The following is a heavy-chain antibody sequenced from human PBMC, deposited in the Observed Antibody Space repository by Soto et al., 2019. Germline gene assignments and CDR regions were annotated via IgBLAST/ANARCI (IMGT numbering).Heavy chain of an antibody. CDR2: ISSSSSTI. D-gene: IGHD3-22*01. V-gene: IGHV3-48*02. Sequence: EVQLVESGGGLVQHGGSLRLSCAASGFTFSTYKMNWVRQAPGKGLEWVSYISSSSSTIYYADSVKGRFTISRDNAKNSLYLQMNSLRDEDTAVYYCARDPYDYDDTSGYYRHWGQGTLVTVSS. CDR1: GFTFSTYK. J-gene: IGHJ4*02. CDR3: ARDPYDYDDTSGYYRH.